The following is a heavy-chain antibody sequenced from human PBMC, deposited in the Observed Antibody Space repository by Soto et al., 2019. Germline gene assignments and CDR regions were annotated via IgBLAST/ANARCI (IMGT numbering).Heavy chain of an antibody. CDR1: GFTVSTYG. J-gene: IGHJ4*02. CDR3: TGEVASGY. V-gene: IGHV3-30*03. D-gene: IGHD2-8*02. CDR2: ISRDGGTK. Sequence: QVQLVESGGGVVQPGRSLRLSCAVSGFTVSTYGMHWVRQAPGKGLEWVAVISRDGGTKYYADSVKGRFTISRDNSRNTLFLEMNSLSDDDMAVYYCTGEVASGYWGQGTLVTVSS.